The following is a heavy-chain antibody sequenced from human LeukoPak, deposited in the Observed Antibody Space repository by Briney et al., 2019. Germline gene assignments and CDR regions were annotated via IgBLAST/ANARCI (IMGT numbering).Heavy chain of an antibody. J-gene: IGHJ1*01. D-gene: IGHD2-15*01. CDR2: IYYSGST. V-gene: IGHV4-59*01. Sequence: SETLSLTCTVSGGSISSYYWSWIRQPPGKGLEWIGYIYYSGSTNCNPSLKSRVTISVDTSKNQFSLKLSSVTAADTAVYYCARDTPGGFQHWGQGTLVTVSA. CDR1: GGSISSYY. CDR3: ARDTPGGFQH.